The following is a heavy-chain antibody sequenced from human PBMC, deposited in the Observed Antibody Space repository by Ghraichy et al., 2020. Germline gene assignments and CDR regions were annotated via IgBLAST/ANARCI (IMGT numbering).Heavy chain of an antibody. CDR1: GFTFSDYT. CDR2: ISYSSSYI. CDR3: ARAPTGYNYGSSSYYFDY. Sequence: LSLTCAASGFTFSDYTMNWVRQAPGKGLEWVSSISYSSSYIYYTDSLKGRFTISRDNAKNSLYLQMNSLRAEDTAVYYCARAPTGYNYGSSSYYFDYWGQGTLVTVSS. D-gene: IGHD5-18*01. V-gene: IGHV3-21*06. J-gene: IGHJ4*02.